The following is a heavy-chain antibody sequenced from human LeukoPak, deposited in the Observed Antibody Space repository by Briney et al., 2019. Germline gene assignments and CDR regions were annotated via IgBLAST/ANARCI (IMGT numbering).Heavy chain of an antibody. V-gene: IGHV3-21*01. D-gene: IGHD2-2*01. CDR2: ISSSSSYI. CDR3: ARAPTVLVGYCSSSSCQADY. CDR1: GFTFSSYS. Sequence: GGSLRLSCAASGFTFSSYSMNWVRQTPGKGLEWVSSISSSSSYIYYADSVKGRFTISRDNAENSLYLQMNSLRVEDTAVYYCARAPTVLVGYCSSSSCQADYWGQGTLVTVSS. J-gene: IGHJ4*02.